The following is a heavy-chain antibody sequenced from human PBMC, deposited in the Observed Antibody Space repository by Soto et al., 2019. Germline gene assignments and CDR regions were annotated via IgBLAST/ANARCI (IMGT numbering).Heavy chain of an antibody. CDR3: AREGIAAAGSFGTDAFDI. V-gene: IGHV3-7*01. CDR2: IKQDGSEK. Sequence: GGSLRLSCAASGFTFSSYWMSWVRQAPGKXLEWVANIKQDGSEKYYVDSVKGRFTISRDNAKNSLYLQMNSLRAEDTAVYYCAREGIAAAGSFGTDAFDIWGQGTMVTVSS. J-gene: IGHJ3*02. D-gene: IGHD6-13*01. CDR1: GFTFSSYW.